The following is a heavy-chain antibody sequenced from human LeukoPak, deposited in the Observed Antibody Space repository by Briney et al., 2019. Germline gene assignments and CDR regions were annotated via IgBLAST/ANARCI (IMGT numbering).Heavy chain of an antibody. Sequence: ASVKVSCKASGYTFTSYGISWVRQAPGQGLEWMGWISAHTGKTNYAQKVQGRVTMTRDTSTSTVYMELRSLRSDDTAVYYCARGNWNGDEDFDYWGQGTLVTVSS. CDR1: GYTFTSYG. J-gene: IGHJ4*02. CDR3: ARGNWNGDEDFDY. V-gene: IGHV1-18*01. CDR2: ISAHTGKT. D-gene: IGHD1-1*01.